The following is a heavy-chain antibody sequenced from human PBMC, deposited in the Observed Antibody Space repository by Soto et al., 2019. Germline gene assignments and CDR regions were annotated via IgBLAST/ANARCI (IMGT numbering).Heavy chain of an antibody. CDR3: ARGTLGYCSGGSCDCDYYYSGMDV. J-gene: IGHJ6*02. V-gene: IGHV3-48*03. CDR1: VFSVSSYE. Sequence: STRLSGAASVFSVSSYEMNGFLQNPGKGLEWVSYISSSGSTIYYADSVKGRFTISRDNAKNSLYLQMNSLRAEDTAVYYCARGTLGYCSGGSCDCDYYYSGMDVWGQGTTVTVYS. CDR2: ISSSGSTI. D-gene: IGHD2-15*01.